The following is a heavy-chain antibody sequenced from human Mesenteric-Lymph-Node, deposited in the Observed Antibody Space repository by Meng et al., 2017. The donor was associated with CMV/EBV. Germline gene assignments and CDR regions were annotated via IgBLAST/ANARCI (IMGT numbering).Heavy chain of an antibody. CDR3: AKEADSSSFPINWFDP. D-gene: IGHD6-6*01. CDR2: ISGSGGST. V-gene: IGHV3-23*01. Sequence: GESLKISCAASGFTFSSYAMSWVRQAPGKGLEWVSAISGSGGSTYYADSVKGRFTITRDDSKNTLYLQMNSLRAEDTAVYYCAKEADSSSFPINWFDPWGQGTMV. CDR1: GFTFSSYA. J-gene: IGHJ5*02.